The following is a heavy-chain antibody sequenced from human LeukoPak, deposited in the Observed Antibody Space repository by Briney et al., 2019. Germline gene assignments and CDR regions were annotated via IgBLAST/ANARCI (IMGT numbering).Heavy chain of an antibody. Sequence: PGRSLRLSCAASGFTFSDYALHWVRQAPGKGLEWVADILYDGSNQYHADSVRGRFTISRDNSKNALYLQMNSLRIEDTAVYYCARSTRSWIDYWGQGTLVTVSS. J-gene: IGHJ4*02. CDR1: GFTFSDYA. CDR2: ILYDGSNQ. CDR3: ARSTRSWIDY. D-gene: IGHD2-2*01. V-gene: IGHV3-30-3*01.